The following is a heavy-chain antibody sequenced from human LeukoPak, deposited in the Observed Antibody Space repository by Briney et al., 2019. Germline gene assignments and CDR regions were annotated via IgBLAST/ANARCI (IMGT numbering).Heavy chain of an antibody. CDR3: ARSLSGSSGAISY. J-gene: IGHJ4*02. CDR1: GYSISSGYY. V-gene: IGHV4-38-2*02. CDR2: IYHSEST. D-gene: IGHD1-26*01. Sequence: SETLSLTCTVSGYSISSGYYWGWIRQPPGKGLEWIGSIYHSESTYYNPSLKSRVTISVDTSKNQFSLKLSSVTAADTAVYYCARSLSGSSGAISYWGQGTLVTVSS.